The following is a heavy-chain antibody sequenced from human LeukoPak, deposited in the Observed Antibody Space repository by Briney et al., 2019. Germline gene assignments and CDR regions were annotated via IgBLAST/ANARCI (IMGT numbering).Heavy chain of an antibody. D-gene: IGHD3-22*01. J-gene: IGHJ5*02. CDR2: VYSSGST. CDR1: GGSISSYY. CDR3: ARAINYYDSSGNNWFDP. Sequence: SETLSLTCTVSGGSISSYYWSWIRQPPGKGLEWIGCVYSSGSTSYNPSLKSRVTISVDRSKNQFSLKLSSVTAADTAVYYCARAINYYDSSGNNWFDPWGQGTLVTVSS. V-gene: IGHV4-59*12.